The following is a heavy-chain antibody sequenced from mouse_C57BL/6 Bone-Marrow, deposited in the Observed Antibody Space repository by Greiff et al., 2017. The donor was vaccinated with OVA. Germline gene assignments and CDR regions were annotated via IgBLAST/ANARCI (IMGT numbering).Heavy chain of an antibody. CDR1: GYAFSGYW. CDR2: LYPGDGDT. V-gene: IGHV1-82*01. J-gene: IGHJ2*01. CDR3: ARGYSDY. Sequence: QVQLKQSGPELVKPGASVKISCKASGYAFSGYWMNWVKQRPGKGLEWIGRLYPGDGDTNYNGKFKGKATLTADQSSSTAYMQLSRLTSEDSAVYFCARGYSDYWGRGNAPTVSS.